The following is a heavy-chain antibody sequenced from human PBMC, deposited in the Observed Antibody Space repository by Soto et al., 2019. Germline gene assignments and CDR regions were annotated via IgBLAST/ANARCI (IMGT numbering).Heavy chain of an antibody. V-gene: IGHV1-69*01. Sequence: QVQLVQSGAEVKKPGSSVKVSCKASGGTFSSYAISWVRQAPGQGLEWMGGIIPIFGTAHYAQKFQGRVTITADESTSTAYMELSILRSEDTAVYYCARYAGLVAGPTEYFDYWGQGTLVTVSS. CDR2: IIPIFGTA. CDR3: ARYAGLVAGPTEYFDY. CDR1: GGTFSSYA. J-gene: IGHJ4*02. D-gene: IGHD6-19*01.